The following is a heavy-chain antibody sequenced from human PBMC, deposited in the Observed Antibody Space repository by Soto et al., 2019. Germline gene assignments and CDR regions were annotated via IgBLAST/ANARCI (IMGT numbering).Heavy chain of an antibody. CDR1: CDSIIRIYH. V-gene: IGHV4-59*01. CDR3: AIQSTSSNGHDY. CDR2: IYYSGTT. J-gene: IGHJ4*02. Sequence: ETLSLTCAVSCDSIIRIYHLSWIRQPPGKGLEWIANIYYSGTTYYTPSLRSRVTISVDTSKNQFSLKLSSVTAADTAVYYCAIQSTSSNGHDYWGQRTLVTVSS. D-gene: IGHD2-8*01.